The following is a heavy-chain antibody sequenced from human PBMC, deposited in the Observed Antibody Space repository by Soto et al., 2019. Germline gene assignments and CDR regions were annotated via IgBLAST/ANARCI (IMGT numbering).Heavy chain of an antibody. J-gene: IGHJ5*02. CDR1: GYTFTSYG. CDR2: ISAYNGNT. CDR3: ARGFRRYCSSTSCYLGWFDP. V-gene: IGHV1-18*01. Sequence: ASVKVSCKASGYTFTSYGISWVRQAPGQGLEWMGWISAYNGNTNYAQKLQGRVTMTTDTSTSTAYMELRSLRSDDTAVYYCARGFRRYCSSTSCYLGWFDPWGQGTRGTVS. D-gene: IGHD2-2*01.